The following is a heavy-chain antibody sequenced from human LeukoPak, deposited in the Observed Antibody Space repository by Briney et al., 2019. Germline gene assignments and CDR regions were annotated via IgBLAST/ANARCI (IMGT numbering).Heavy chain of an antibody. CDR1: GGSISSSSYY. Sequence: SQTLSLTCTVSGGSISSSSYYWGWIRQPPGKGPEWIGSIYYTGSTNYNPSLKSRVTISVDKSKNQFSLKLSSVTAADTAVYYCARGGVFGAYDSSGAVFDYWGQGTLVTVSS. V-gene: IGHV4-39*07. CDR3: ARGGVFGAYDSSGAVFDY. CDR2: IYYTGST. J-gene: IGHJ4*02. D-gene: IGHD3-22*01.